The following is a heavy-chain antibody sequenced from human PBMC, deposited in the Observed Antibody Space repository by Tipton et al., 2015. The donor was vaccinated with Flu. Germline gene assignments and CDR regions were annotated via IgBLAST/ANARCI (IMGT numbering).Heavy chain of an antibody. J-gene: IGHJ2*01. CDR3: ARDRDSSGYYSNWYFDL. CDR2: IYPGDSDT. V-gene: IGHV5-51*01. Sequence: QLVQSGAEVKKPGESLKISCKGSGYSFTSYWIGWVRQMPGKGLEWMGIIYPGDSDTRYSPSFQGRVPISADKSISTAYLQWSSLKASDTAMYYCARDRDSSGYYSNWYFDLWGRGTLVTVSS. CDR1: GYSFTSYW. D-gene: IGHD3-22*01.